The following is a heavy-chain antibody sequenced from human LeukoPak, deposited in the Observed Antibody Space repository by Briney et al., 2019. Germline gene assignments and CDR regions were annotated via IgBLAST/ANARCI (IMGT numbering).Heavy chain of an antibody. CDR2: ISSSSSNR. CDR3: ARAQYYLDS. CDR1: GFTFSDYY. V-gene: IGHV3-11*06. Sequence: GGSLRLSCAASGFTFSDYYMSWIRQAPGKGLERVSYISSSSSNRNYADSVKGRFTISRDNAKNSLDLQMNSLRAEDAAVYYCARAQYYLDSWGQGTLVTVSS. J-gene: IGHJ4*02.